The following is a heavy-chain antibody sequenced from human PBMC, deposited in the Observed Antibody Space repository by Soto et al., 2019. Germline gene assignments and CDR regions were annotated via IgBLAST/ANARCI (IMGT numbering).Heavy chain of an antibody. J-gene: IGHJ4*02. Sequence: EVQLLESGGGLVQPGGSLRLSCAASGFTFSSYAMRWVRQAPGKGLEWVSAISGSGDSTYYADSVKGRFTISRDNSKNTLYLQRNSLRAEDTAVYYCAKRGIGAYFDYWGQGTLVTVSS. CDR3: AKRGIGAYFDY. CDR1: GFTFSSYA. D-gene: IGHD3-16*01. V-gene: IGHV3-23*01. CDR2: ISGSGDST.